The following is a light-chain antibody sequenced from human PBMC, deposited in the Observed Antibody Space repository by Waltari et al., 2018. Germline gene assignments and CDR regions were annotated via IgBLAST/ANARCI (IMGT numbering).Light chain of an antibody. CDR2: YDS. V-gene: IGLV3-21*04. CDR1: NIGSKG. J-gene: IGLJ1*01. CDR3: HVCDRSNGLYV. Sequence: SYVLTQPPSVSVAPGKTARIACGGNNIGSKGVHWYQQKPGQAPVLVIYYDSDRPSGIPARFSGSNSGNTATLTISRVKADDEADYYCHVCDRSNGLYVFGPGTKVTVL.